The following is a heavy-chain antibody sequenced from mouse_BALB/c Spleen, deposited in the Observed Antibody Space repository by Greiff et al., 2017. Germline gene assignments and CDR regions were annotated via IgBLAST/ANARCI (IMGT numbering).Heavy chain of an antibody. V-gene: IGHV5-9-3*01. Sequence: EVKLMESGGGLVKPGGSLKLSCAASGFTFSSYAMSWVRQTPEKRLEWVATISSGGSYTYYPDSVKGRFTISRDNAKNTLYLQMSSLRSEDTAMYYCARHSYYFDYWGQGTTLTVSS. J-gene: IGHJ2*01. CDR3: ARHSYYFDY. CDR2: ISSGGSYT. CDR1: GFTFSSYA.